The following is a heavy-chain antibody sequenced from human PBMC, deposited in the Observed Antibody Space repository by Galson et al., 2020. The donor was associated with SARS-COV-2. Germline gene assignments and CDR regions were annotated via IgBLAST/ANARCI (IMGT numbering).Heavy chain of an antibody. Sequence: GGSLRPSCAASGLTFSNTEMNWVRQAPGKGLEWLSYISMSGITIYYADPVKGRFTTSRDNAETSLYLQMNSLRAEETGIYYCATGDVWFESWGKGTLVTVSS. CDR1: GLTFSNTE. V-gene: IGHV3-48*03. J-gene: IGHJ5*01. CDR3: ATGDVWFES. CDR2: ISMSGITI. D-gene: IGHD7-27*01.